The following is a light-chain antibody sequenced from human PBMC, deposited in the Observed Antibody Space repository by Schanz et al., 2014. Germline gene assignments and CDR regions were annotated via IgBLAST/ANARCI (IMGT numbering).Light chain of an antibody. CDR2: DVS. V-gene: IGLV2-14*03. CDR1: SSDVGGYNY. Sequence: QSALTQPASVSGSPGQSITISCTGTSSDVGGYNYVSWYQQHPGKAPKLMIYDVSNRPSGVSNRFSGSKSGNTASLTISGLQPEDEGDYYCSSYAGTNNFGVFGGGTKLTVL. CDR3: SSYAGTNNFGV. J-gene: IGLJ3*02.